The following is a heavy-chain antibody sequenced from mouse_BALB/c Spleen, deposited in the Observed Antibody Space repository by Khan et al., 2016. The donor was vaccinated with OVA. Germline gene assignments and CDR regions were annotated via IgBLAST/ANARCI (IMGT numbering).Heavy chain of an antibody. J-gene: IGHJ3*01. V-gene: IGHV14-3*02. D-gene: IGHD1-1*01. CDR2: IDPATGYT. CDR3: ARFTYYTGSY. CDR1: GFTIKDTY. Sequence: EVQLVESGAELVKPGASVKLSCTTSGFTIKDTYIHWVKQRPEQGLEWIGRIDPATGYTKYDPKFQGKATITTDTSSNTAYLQLSSLTSEDTAVYYCARFTYYTGSYWGQGTLVTVS.